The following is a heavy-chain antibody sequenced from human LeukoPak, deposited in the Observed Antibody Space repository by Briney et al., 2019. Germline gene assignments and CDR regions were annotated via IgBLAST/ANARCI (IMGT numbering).Heavy chain of an antibody. CDR2: IYSGGST. CDR3: ARVNPVSY. V-gene: IGHV3-53*01. D-gene: IGHD5/OR15-5a*01. J-gene: IGHJ4*02. CDR1: GFTVSSNY. Sequence: GGSLRLSCAASGFTVSSNYMSWVRQAPGKGLEWVSVIYSGGSTYYADSVKGRFTISRDNAKNSLYLQMNSLRAEDTAVYYCARVNPVSYWGQGTLVTVSS.